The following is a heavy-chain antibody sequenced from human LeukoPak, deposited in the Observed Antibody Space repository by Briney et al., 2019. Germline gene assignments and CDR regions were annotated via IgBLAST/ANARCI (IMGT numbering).Heavy chain of an antibody. V-gene: IGHV1-8*01. CDR3: ARGPQSGVWGYRSGWYGLNY. Sequence: ASVKVSCKASGYTFTSYDINWVRQATGQGLEWMGWMNPNSGNTGYAQKFQGRVTMTRNTSISTAYMELSSLRSEDTAVYYCARGPQSGVWGYRSGWYGLNYWGQGTLVTVSS. J-gene: IGHJ4*02. CDR2: MNPNSGNT. D-gene: IGHD6-19*01. CDR1: GYTFTSYD.